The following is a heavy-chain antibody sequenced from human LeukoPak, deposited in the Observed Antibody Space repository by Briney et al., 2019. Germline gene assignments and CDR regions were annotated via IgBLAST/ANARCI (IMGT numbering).Heavy chain of an antibody. V-gene: IGHV5-51*01. J-gene: IGHJ4*02. CDR2: IYPGDSDT. CDR3: ARQSDGAVDY. Sequence: GESLKISCQGSGYSLTSYWIGWVRPMPGKGLEWTGIIYPGDSDTRYSPSFQGQVTISADKSISTAYLQWSSLKASDTAMYYCARQSDGAVDYWGQGTLVTVAS. D-gene: IGHD5-24*01. CDR1: GYSLTSYW.